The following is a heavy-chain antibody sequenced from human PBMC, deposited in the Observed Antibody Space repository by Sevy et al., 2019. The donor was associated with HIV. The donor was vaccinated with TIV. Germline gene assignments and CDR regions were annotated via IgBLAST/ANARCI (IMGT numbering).Heavy chain of an antibody. CDR3: ARVNYCSSTSCPYYSYYGMDV. V-gene: IGHV1-18*01. D-gene: IGHD2-2*01. Sequence: ASVKVSCNASGYTFTSYGISWVRQAPGQGLEWMGWISAYNGNTNYAQKLQGRVTMTTDTSTSTAYMELRSLRSDDTAVYYCARVNYCSSTSCPYYSYYGMDVWGQGTTVTVS. CDR2: ISAYNGNT. J-gene: IGHJ6*02. CDR1: GYTFTSYG.